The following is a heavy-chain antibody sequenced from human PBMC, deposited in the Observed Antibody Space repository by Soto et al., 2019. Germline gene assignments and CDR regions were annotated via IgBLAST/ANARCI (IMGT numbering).Heavy chain of an antibody. Sequence: RASVKVSCKASGFSFTGYYIHWLRQAPGQGLEWMGWINAHSGGTEYAQKFQGRVTLTGDTSIATAYLTLTSLTSDDTALYYCAKDLTRQLAYWLDPWGQGTQVTVSS. V-gene: IGHV1-2*02. D-gene: IGHD6-6*01. CDR3: AKDLTRQLAYWLDP. J-gene: IGHJ5*02. CDR1: GFSFTGYY. CDR2: INAHSGGT.